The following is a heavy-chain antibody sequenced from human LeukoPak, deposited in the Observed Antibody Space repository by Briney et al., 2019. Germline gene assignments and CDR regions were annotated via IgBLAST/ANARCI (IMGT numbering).Heavy chain of an antibody. V-gene: IGHV1-18*01. Sequence: GASVKVSCKASGYTFISYGISWVRQAPGQGLEWMGWISGYNGNTNYAQNLQGRVTMTTDTSTSTAYMELRSLRSDDTAVYYCARGLGVVTAQSEQPKTRYFDLWGRGTQVTVSS. D-gene: IGHD2-21*02. J-gene: IGHJ2*01. CDR3: ARGLGVVTAQSEQPKTRYFDL. CDR1: GYTFISYG. CDR2: ISGYNGNT.